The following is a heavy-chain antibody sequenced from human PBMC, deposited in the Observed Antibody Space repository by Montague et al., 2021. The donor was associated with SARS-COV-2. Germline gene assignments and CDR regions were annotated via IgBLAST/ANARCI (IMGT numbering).Heavy chain of an antibody. CDR2: VFYNKGT. J-gene: IGHJ3*01. Sequence: SETLSLTCTVSGVSVTDYYWSWIRQPPGKGLEWVGDVFYNKGTTFNPSLKSRVAISVDTSKNQFSLSLTSVTAADTAFYYCVRHQNHDGWNGPPDFWDQGTSVNVSS. V-gene: IGHV4-59*08. D-gene: IGHD3/OR15-3a*01. CDR1: GVSVTDYY. CDR3: VRHQNHDGWNGPPDF.